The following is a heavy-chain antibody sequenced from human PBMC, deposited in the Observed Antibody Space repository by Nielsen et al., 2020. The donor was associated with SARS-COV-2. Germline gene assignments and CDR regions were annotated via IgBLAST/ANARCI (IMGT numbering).Heavy chain of an antibody. J-gene: IGHJ4*02. CDR2: IKQDGSEK. CDR1: GFTFSSYW. CDR3: ASLWELLGFTVDY. V-gene: IGHV3-7*01. D-gene: IGHD1-26*01. Sequence: GESLKISCAASGFTFSSYWMSWVRQAPGKGLEWVANIKQDGSEKYYVDSVKGRFTISRDNAKNSLYLQMNSLRAEDTAVYYCASLWELLGFTVDYWGQGTLVTVSS.